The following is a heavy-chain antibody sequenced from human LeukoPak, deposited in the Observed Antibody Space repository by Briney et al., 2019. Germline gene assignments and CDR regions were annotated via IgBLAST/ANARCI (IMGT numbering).Heavy chain of an antibody. CDR2: MNPNSGNT. J-gene: IGHJ6*02. Sequence: ASVKVSCKASGYTFTSYDINWVRQATGQGLEWMGWMNPNSGNTGYAQKFQGRVTMTRNTSISTAYMELSSLRSEDTAVYYCARVVSAVTRSYYYYYGMDVWGQGTTVTVSS. D-gene: IGHD4-11*01. CDR1: GYTFTSYD. CDR3: ARVVSAVTRSYYYYYGMDV. V-gene: IGHV1-8*01.